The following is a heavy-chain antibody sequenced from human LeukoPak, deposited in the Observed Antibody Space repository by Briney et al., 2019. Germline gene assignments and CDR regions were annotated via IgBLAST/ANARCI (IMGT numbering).Heavy chain of an antibody. D-gene: IGHD6-19*01. Sequence: RVGLLHISSQASGIIFTSYWIGWVRPLPGKGLEWMGNIYPDDSAARYSPSFQGQVTISADKSISTAYLQWSSLKSSDTAMYYCASLARGSSGYNYFDYWGQGTLVTVSS. V-gene: IGHV5-51*01. J-gene: IGHJ4*02. CDR2: IYPDDSAA. CDR1: GIIFTSYW. CDR3: ASLARGSSGYNYFDY.